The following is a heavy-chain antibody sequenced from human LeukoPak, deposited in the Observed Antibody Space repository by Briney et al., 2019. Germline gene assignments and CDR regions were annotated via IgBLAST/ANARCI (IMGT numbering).Heavy chain of an antibody. Sequence: SVKVSCKASGGTFTSYAISWVRQAPGQGLEWMGGIIPIFGTANYAQKFQGRVTITADESTSTAYMELSSLRSEDTAVYYCARDHYYYDSSGYPNDAFDIWGQGTMVTVSS. CDR1: GGTFTSYA. V-gene: IGHV1-69*13. J-gene: IGHJ3*02. CDR2: IIPIFGTA. CDR3: ARDHYYYDSSGYPNDAFDI. D-gene: IGHD3-22*01.